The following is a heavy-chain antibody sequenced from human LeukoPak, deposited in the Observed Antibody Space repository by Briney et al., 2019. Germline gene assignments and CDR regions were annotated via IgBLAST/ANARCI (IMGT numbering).Heavy chain of an antibody. D-gene: IGHD6-19*01. CDR2: IYYSGST. V-gene: IGHV4-39*07. J-gene: IGHJ6*03. CDR1: GGSISSSSYY. Sequence: SETLSLTCTVSGGSISSSSYYWGWIRQPPGKGLEWIGSIYYSGSTYYNPSLKSRVTISVDTSKNQFSLKLSSVTAADTAVYYCARVSGSYYYYYYMDVWGKGTTVTVSS. CDR3: ARVSGSYYYYYYMDV.